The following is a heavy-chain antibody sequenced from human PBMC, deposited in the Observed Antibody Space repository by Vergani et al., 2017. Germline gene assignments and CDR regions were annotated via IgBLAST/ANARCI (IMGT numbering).Heavy chain of an antibody. V-gene: IGHV3-23*01. CDR2: ISGSGGST. D-gene: IGHD5-12*01. CDR1: GFTFNHYA. Sequence: EVQLLESGGDLVQPGGSLRLSCAASGFTFNHYAMNWVRQAPGKGLEWVSGISGSGGSTYYARSVKGRFTISRDSSKNTLYLQMNSLSAGDTAVYYCARANPRNSGYDYLYYYHAGVVCCQQGTVTVSS. J-gene: IGHJ6*02. CDR3: ARANPRNSGYDYLYYYHAGVV.